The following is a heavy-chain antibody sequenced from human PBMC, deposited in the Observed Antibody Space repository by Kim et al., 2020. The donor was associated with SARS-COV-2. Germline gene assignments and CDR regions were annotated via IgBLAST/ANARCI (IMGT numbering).Heavy chain of an antibody. V-gene: IGHV3-9*01. D-gene: IGHD3-10*01. CDR3: AKDQGMVQGVIIIGAFDI. Sequence: GGSLRLSCAASGFTFDDYAMHWVRQAPGKGLEWVSGISWNSGSIGYADSVKGRFTISRDNAKNSLYLQMNSLRAEDTALYYCAKDQGMVQGVIIIGAFDIWGQGTMVTVSS. CDR1: GFTFDDYA. J-gene: IGHJ3*02. CDR2: ISWNSGSI.